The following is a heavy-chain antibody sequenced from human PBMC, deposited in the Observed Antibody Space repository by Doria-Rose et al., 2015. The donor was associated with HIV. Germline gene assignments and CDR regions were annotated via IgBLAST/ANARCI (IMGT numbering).Heavy chain of an antibody. Sequence: QESGPVLVKPTETLTLTCTVSGVSLSSPGVGVSWIRQPPGKALEWLANMYSDDERSYKTCLKSRLTIARAASKSQVVFTMTDMDPVDTATYYCARIKSSRWYHKYYFDFWGQGTLVIVSA. CDR2: MYSDDER. V-gene: IGHV2-26*01. D-gene: IGHD6-13*01. J-gene: IGHJ4*02. CDR3: ARIKSSRWYHKYYFDF. CDR1: GVSLSSPGVG.